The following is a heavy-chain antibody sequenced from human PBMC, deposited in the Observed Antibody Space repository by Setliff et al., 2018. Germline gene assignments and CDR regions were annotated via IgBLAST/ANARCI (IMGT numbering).Heavy chain of an antibody. CDR1: GFTFSAYA. J-gene: IGHJ4*02. Sequence: GGSLRLSCAASGFTFSAYAMHWVRQAPGKGLEYVSAITANGVDAYYADSVKGRFTISRDNSKNTLYLQMNSLRAEDTAVYYCVTDPPFSGWSFDSWGQGTLVTVSS. CDR3: VTDPPFSGWSFDS. CDR2: ITANGVDA. V-gene: IGHV3-64*02. D-gene: IGHD6-19*01.